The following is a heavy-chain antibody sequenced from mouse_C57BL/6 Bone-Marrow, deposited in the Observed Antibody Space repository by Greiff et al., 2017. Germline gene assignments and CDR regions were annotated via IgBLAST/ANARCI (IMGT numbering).Heavy chain of an antibody. V-gene: IGHV1-61*01. J-gene: IGHJ3*01. CDR1: GYTFTSYW. Sequence: LQQPGAELVRPGSSVKLTCKASGYTFTSYWMDWVKQRPGQGLEWIGNIYPSDSETHYNQKFKDKATLTVDKSSSTAYMQLSSLTSEDSAVYYCARSRYGNSFAYWGQGTLVTVSA. D-gene: IGHD2-1*01. CDR3: ARSRYGNSFAY. CDR2: IYPSDSET.